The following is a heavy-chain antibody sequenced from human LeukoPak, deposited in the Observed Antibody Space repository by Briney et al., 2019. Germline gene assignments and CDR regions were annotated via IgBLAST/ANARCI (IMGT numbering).Heavy chain of an antibody. CDR1: GFTFSNAW. V-gene: IGHV3-48*02. CDR3: ARTGELLFDY. D-gene: IGHD3-10*01. Sequence: GGSLRLSCAASGFTFSNAWMSWVRQAPGKGLEWVSYISSSSSTIYYADSVKGRFTISRDNAKNSLYLQMNSLRDEDTAVYYCARTGELLFDYWRQGALVTVSS. CDR2: ISSSSSTI. J-gene: IGHJ4*02.